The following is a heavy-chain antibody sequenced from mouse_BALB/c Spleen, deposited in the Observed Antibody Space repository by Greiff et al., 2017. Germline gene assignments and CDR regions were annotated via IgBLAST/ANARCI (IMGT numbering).Heavy chain of an antibody. D-gene: IGHD3-2*01. J-gene: IGHJ4*01. CDR2: ISSGGSYT. CDR1: GFTFSSYG. Sequence: EVKVVESGGDLVKPGGSLKLSCAASGFTFSSYGMSWVRQTPDKRLEWVATISSGGSYTYYPDSVKGRFTISRDNAKNTLYLQMSSLKSEDTAMYYCARPRGDRPYYAMDYWGQGTSVTVSS. CDR3: ARPRGDRPYYAMDY. V-gene: IGHV5-6*01.